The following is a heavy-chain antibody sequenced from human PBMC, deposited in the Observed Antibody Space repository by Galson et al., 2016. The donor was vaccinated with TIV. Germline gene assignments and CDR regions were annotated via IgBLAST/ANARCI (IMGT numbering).Heavy chain of an antibody. CDR2: INKVGSDE. J-gene: IGHJ4*02. V-gene: IGHV3-7*01. CDR1: GFTFSNYW. CDR3: TRVDY. Sequence: ASGFTFSNYWMNWIRQAPGKGPEWVANINKVGSDEYYVDSVKGRFTISRDNTKNSLDLQMTGLRVEDTAVYYCTRVDYWGQGTLVTVSS.